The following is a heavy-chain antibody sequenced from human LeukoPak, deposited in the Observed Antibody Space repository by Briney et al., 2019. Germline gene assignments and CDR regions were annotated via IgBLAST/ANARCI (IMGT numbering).Heavy chain of an antibody. V-gene: IGHV3-30-3*01. CDR1: GFTFSSYA. CDR3: ARLQLWSYHFDY. Sequence: GGSLRLSCAASGFTFSSYAMHWVRQAPGKGLEWVAVISYDGSNKYYADSVKGRFTISRDNSKNTLYLQMNSLRAEDTAVYHCARLQLWSYHFDYWGQGTLVTVSS. J-gene: IGHJ4*02. CDR2: ISYDGSNK. D-gene: IGHD5-18*01.